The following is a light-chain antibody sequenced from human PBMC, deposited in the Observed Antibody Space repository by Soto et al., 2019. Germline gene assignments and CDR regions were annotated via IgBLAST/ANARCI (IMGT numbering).Light chain of an antibody. V-gene: IGKV1-5*03. J-gene: IGKJ2*01. CDR3: QAYNSDYLYT. CDR1: QSISSW. CDR2: KAS. Sequence: DIQMTQSPSTLSASVGDRVTITCRASQSISSWLAWYQQKQGKAPKLLIYKASTLEGGVPSRFSGSGSGTEFTLTISSLQPDDFATYYCQAYNSDYLYTFGQGTKVEVK.